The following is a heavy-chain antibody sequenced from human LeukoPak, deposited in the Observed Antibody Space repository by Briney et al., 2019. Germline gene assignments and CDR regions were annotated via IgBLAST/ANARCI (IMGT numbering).Heavy chain of an antibody. CDR2: LFNNGGS. CDR3: ARRTPASGMRGV. Sequence: PSETLSLTCTVSGASTSTHHWSWIRQPPGKGLEWIGDLFNNGGSSYNVSLKSRVTISLDTSKKQVSLEVRSVTAADTAVYYCARRTPASGMRGVWGQGTTVTVTS. CDR1: GASTSTHH. J-gene: IGHJ6*02. V-gene: IGHV4-59*08. D-gene: IGHD3-10*01.